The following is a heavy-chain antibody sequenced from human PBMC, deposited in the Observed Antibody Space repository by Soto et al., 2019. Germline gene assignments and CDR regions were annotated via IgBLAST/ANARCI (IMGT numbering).Heavy chain of an antibody. J-gene: IGHJ4*02. D-gene: IGHD6-13*01. Sequence: QVQLVESGGGVVQPGRSLRLSCAASGFTFSSYAMHCVRQAPGKGLEWVAVISYDGSNKYYADSVKGRFTISRDNSKNTLYLQMNSLRAEDTAVYYCARDGSLQQLPEGVLGYWGQGTLVTVPS. CDR1: GFTFSSYA. CDR3: ARDGSLQQLPEGVLGY. CDR2: ISYDGSNK. V-gene: IGHV3-30-3*01.